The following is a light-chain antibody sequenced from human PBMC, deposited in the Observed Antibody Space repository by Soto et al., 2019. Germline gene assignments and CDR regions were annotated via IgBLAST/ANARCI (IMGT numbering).Light chain of an antibody. CDR3: SSYAGSYSVV. V-gene: IGLV2-11*01. Sequence: QSALTQPRSVSGSPGQSVTISCTGTSSDVGSYNHVSWYQQYPGKAPKVMIYEVDKRSSRVPDRFSGSKSGNTASLTISGLRAEDEADYYWSSYAGSYSVVFGGGTKLTVL. CDR1: SSDVGSYNH. J-gene: IGLJ2*01. CDR2: EVD.